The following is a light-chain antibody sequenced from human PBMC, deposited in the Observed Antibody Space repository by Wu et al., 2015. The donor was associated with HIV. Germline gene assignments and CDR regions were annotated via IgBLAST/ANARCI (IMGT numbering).Light chain of an antibody. CDR1: QSVRSNS. V-gene: IGKV3D-20*02. J-gene: IGKJ2*03. CDR3: QQRNNWAFS. Sequence: LVLTQSPGTLSVSPGEGATLSCRASQSVRSNSLAWYQQKPGQAPRLLIYATSSRVTGTPDRFSGSGSGTDFNLTISGLEPEDFAVYYCQQRNNWAFSFGQGTKLEI. CDR2: ATS.